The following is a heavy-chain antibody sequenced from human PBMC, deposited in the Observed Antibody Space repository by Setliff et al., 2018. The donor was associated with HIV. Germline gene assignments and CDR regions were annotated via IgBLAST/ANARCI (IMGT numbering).Heavy chain of an antibody. V-gene: IGHV4-30-4*02. J-gene: IGHJ4*02. CDR1: GGSISSGDYY. D-gene: IGHD2-15*01. Sequence: PSETLSLTCTVSGGSISSGDYYWSWIRQPPGKGLEWIGYIYYSGSTYYNPSLKSRVTISVDTSKNQFSLKLNSVTAADTAVYYCARGFCSGGTCFDYWGQGTLVTVSS. CDR2: IYYSGST. CDR3: ARGFCSGGTCFDY.